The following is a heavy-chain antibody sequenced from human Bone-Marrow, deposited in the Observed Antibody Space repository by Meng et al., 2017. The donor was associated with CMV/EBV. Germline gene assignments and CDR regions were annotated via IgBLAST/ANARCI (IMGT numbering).Heavy chain of an antibody. D-gene: IGHD6-19*01. CDR3: AREGVSSGWPRKQKEFHP. CDR1: GFTFSSYE. V-gene: IGHV3-48*03. J-gene: IGHJ5*02. CDR2: ISSSGSTI. Sequence: GESLKISCAASGFTFSSYEMNWVRQAPGKGLEWVSYISSSGSTIYYADSVKGRFTISRDNAKNSLYLQMNSLRAEDTAVYYCAREGVSSGWPRKQKEFHPWGQGTLVTVSS.